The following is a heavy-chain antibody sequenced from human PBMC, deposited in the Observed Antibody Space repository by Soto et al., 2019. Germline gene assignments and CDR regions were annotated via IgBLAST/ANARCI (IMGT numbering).Heavy chain of an antibody. CDR1: GYTFTGYY. CDR3: ARGTNSGVHCSSTSCYESPGPTTYYYYYGMDV. CDR2: INPNSGGT. Sequence: ASVKVSCKASGYTFTGYYMHWVRQAPGQGLEWMGWINPNSGGTNYAQKFQGWVTMTRDTSMSTAYMELSRLRSDDTAVYYCARGTNSGVHCSSTSCYESPGPTTYYYYYGMDVWGQGTTVTVSS. J-gene: IGHJ6*02. V-gene: IGHV1-2*04. D-gene: IGHD2-2*01.